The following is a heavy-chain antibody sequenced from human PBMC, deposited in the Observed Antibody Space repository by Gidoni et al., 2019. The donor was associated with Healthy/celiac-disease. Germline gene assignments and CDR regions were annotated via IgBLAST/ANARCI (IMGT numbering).Heavy chain of an antibody. V-gene: IGHV5-10-1*01. CDR3: ASTRRDGYNWDY. D-gene: IGHD5-12*01. Sequence: DVQLVQSGAEVKKPGESLRISCTGSGYSFTSYWISWVRQMPGKGLEWMGRIDPSDSYTNYSPSFQGHVTISADKSISTAYLQWSSLKASDTAMYYCASTRRDGYNWDYWGQGTLVTVSS. J-gene: IGHJ4*02. CDR1: GYSFTSYW. CDR2: IDPSDSYT.